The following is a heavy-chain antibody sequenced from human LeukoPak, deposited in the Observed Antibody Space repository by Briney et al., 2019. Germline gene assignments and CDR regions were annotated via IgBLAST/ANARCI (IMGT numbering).Heavy chain of an antibody. CDR2: ISSSSSYI. V-gene: IGHV3-21*01. Sequence: PGGSLRLSCAASGYTFSSYSMNWVRQAPGKVLEWVSSISSSSSYIYYADSVKGRFTISRDNAKNSLYLQMNSLRAEDTAVYYCASGYSGYERGVVGDYWGQGTLVTVSS. CDR3: ASGYSGYERGVVGDY. CDR1: GYTFSSYS. J-gene: IGHJ4*02. D-gene: IGHD5-12*01.